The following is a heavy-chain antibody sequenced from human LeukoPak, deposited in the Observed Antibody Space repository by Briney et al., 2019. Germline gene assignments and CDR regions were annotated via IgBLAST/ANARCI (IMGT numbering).Heavy chain of an antibody. J-gene: IGHJ4*02. CDR3: ARVAVGAEYFDY. CDR2: INPNSGGT. CDR1: GYTLTGYY. Sequence: ASVKVSCKASGYTLTGYYMHWVRQAPGQGLEWMGWINPNSGGTNYAQKFQGRVTMTRDTSISTAYMELSRLRSDDTAVYYCARVAVGAEYFDYWGQGTLVTVSS. D-gene: IGHD1-26*01. V-gene: IGHV1-2*02.